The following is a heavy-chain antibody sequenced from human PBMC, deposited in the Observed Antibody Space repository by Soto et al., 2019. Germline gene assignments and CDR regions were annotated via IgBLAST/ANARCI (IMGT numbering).Heavy chain of an antibody. D-gene: IGHD6-19*01. Sequence: QVQLQESGPGLVTPSETLSLTCTVSGASITRDHWNWIRQPPGKGLEWIGEYSGSTNYNPSLKSRATISVDTSKNQFSWKLSSVTAADTAAYFCATYTSGGGGRGYWGQGTLVTVSS. CDR2: EYSGST. V-gene: IGHV4-59*08. J-gene: IGHJ4*02. CDR1: GASITRDH. CDR3: ATYTSGGGGRGY.